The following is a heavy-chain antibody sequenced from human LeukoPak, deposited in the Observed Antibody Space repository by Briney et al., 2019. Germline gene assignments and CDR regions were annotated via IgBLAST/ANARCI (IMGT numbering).Heavy chain of an antibody. V-gene: IGHV3-23*01. CDR3: AKGDGYNPFDY. CDR2: ISGRGGST. D-gene: IGHD5-24*01. Sequence: GGSLRLSCAASGFTFSSYAMSWVRQAPGKGREWVSAISGRGGSTYYADSEKGRFTISRDNPKNTLYLQMNSLRAEDTAVYYCAKGDGYNPFDYWGQGTLVTVSS. CDR1: GFTFSSYA. J-gene: IGHJ4*02.